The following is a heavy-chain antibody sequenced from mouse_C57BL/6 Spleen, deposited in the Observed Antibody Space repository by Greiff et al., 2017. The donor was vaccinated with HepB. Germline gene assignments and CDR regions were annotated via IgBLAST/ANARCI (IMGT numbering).Heavy chain of an antibody. CDR1: GYSFTGYY. D-gene: IGHD3-1*01. V-gene: IGHV1-42*01. CDR3: ERRRGGHGYFDV. J-gene: IGHJ1*03. Sequence: VQLQQSGPELVKPGASVKISCKASGYSFTGYYMNWVKQSPEKSLEWIGEINPSTGGTTYNQKFKAKATLTVHKSSSTAYMQLKSLTSEDSAVYYYERRRGGHGYFDVWGTGTPVTVSS. CDR2: INPSTGGT.